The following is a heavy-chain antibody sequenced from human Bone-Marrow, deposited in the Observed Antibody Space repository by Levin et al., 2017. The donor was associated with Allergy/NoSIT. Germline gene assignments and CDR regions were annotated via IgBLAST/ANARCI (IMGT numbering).Heavy chain of an antibody. CDR3: AKHFKVSDSSSWDDSFDS. J-gene: IGHJ4*02. CDR1: GFTFTPYA. CDR2: ISGSGATT. V-gene: IGHV3-23*01. D-gene: IGHD6-13*01. Sequence: PGGSLRLSCAASGFTFTPYAMTWVRQAPGKGLEWVSVISGSGATTNYADSYADSVKGRFSISRDNSKNTLYLQMSSLRAEDTAVYYCAKHFKVSDSSSWDDSFDSWGQGTLVTVSS.